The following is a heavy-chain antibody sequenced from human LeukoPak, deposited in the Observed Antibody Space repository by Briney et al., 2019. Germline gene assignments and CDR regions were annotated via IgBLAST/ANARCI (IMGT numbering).Heavy chain of an antibody. CDR2: TSGNGDST. CDR3: AKDYGSGWFNVYEV. CDR1: GLTISNFA. Sequence: GGSLRLSCAASGLTISNFATSWVRQAPGKGLEWVSSTSGNGDSTYYADSVRGRFTMSRDKSKNTLYLQMNSLRVEDTAVYYCAKDYGSGWFNVYEVWGQGTMVTVSS. V-gene: IGHV3-23*01. J-gene: IGHJ3*01. D-gene: IGHD6-19*01.